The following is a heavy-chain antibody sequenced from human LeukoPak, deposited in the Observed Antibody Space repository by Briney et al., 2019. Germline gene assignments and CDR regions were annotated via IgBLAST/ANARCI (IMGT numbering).Heavy chain of an antibody. Sequence: GGSLRLSCAASGFTFRNFWMNWARQAPGKGLEWVSVIGRTGGITYYADSVKGRFIISRDNSKNMLFLQMNNLRAEDTAIYYCATKSSDYTGSRGAFDIWGHGTMVTVSS. CDR2: IGRTGGIT. CDR1: GFTFRNFW. D-gene: IGHD1-26*01. J-gene: IGHJ3*02. V-gene: IGHV3-23*01. CDR3: ATKSSDYTGSRGAFDI.